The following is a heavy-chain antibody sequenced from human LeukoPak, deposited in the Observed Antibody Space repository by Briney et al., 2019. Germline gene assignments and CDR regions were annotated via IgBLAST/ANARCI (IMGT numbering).Heavy chain of an antibody. CDR3: AKGSSGWYETTFDY. CDR2: ISGSGGST. J-gene: IGHJ4*02. CDR1: GFTFTSYS. Sequence: GGSLRLSCAASGFTFTSYSMNWVRQAPGKGLEWVSAISGSGGSTYYADSVKGRFTISRDNSKNTLYLQMNGLRAEDTAVYYCAKGSSGWYETTFDYWGQGTLVTVSS. V-gene: IGHV3-23*01. D-gene: IGHD6-19*01.